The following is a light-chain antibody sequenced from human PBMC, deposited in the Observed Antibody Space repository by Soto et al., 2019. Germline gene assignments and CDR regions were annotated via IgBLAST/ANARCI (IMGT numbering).Light chain of an antibody. V-gene: IGKV3-11*01. J-gene: IGKJ5*01. Sequence: ELVLTQSPATLSLSPGERATLSCRASQFLSSYLAWYQQIPGQPPGLLIYDTSNRVTGIPARFSGSRSGTDFTLTISSLEPEDFAVYFCHQRNKFGQGTRLEIK. CDR2: DTS. CDR3: HQRNK. CDR1: QFLSSY.